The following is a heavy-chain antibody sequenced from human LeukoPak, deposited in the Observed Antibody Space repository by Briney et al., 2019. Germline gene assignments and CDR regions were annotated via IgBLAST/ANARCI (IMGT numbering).Heavy chain of an antibody. CDR3: ARELFTYSSSSGFDY. Sequence: ASVKVSCKASGYTFTGYYMHWVRQAPAQGLEWMGWINPNSGGTNYAQKFQGRVTMTRDTSISTAYMELSRLRSDDTAVYYCARELFTYSSSSGFDYWGQGTLVTVSS. J-gene: IGHJ4*02. CDR2: INPNSGGT. D-gene: IGHD6-6*01. V-gene: IGHV1-2*02. CDR1: GYTFTGYY.